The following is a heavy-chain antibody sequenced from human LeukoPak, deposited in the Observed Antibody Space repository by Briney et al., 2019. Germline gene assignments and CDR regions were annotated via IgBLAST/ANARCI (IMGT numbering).Heavy chain of an antibody. CDR2: STDDGSRT. CDR1: DLTFTKYS. V-gene: IGHV3-74*01. J-gene: IGHJ4*02. D-gene: IGHD3-16*01. Sequence: GGSLRLSCAASDLTFTKYSMHWVRQAPGKGLVWVSRSTDDGSRTTYADSVRGRFTIYRYNARNTVYLQTNSLRPADGAVYYCATGLGYYYDYWGQGTLVTVSS. CDR3: ATGLGYYYDY.